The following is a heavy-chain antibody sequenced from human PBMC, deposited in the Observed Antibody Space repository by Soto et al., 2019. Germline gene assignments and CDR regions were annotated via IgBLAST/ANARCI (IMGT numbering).Heavy chain of an antibody. V-gene: IGHV1-69*01. D-gene: IGHD3-10*01. CDR1: GGTSSDYA. Sequence: QVLLVQSGTEVKKPGSSVKVSCQASGGTSSDYALTWVLQAPGQGLELMGGIIPIFGTANYTQRFQGRVSITADESSSTAYMELSSLKSEDTAVYYCAGSFKYGSGTFDALDVWGHGTMVMVSS. CDR3: AGSFKYGSGTFDALDV. CDR2: IIPIFGTA. J-gene: IGHJ3*01.